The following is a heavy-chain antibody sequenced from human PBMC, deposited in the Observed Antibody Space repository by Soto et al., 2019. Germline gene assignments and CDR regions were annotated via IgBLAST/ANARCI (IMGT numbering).Heavy chain of an antibody. CDR3: ARILTHSGTKVYFDY. Sequence: EVQLVESGGGLVQPGGSLRLSCAASGFTFSPYWMSWVRQAPGKGLEWVANIKPDGSEEYYVDSVKGRFTISRDNAKNSLYVQMNSLRAEVAAVYYCARILTHSGTKVYFDYWGQGALVTVYS. CDR2: IKPDGSEE. CDR1: GFTFSPYW. J-gene: IGHJ4*02. D-gene: IGHD1-26*01. V-gene: IGHV3-7*05.